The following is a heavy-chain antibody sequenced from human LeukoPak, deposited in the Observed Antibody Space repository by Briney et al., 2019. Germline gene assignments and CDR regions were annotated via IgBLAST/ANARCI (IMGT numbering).Heavy chain of an antibody. J-gene: IGHJ4*02. D-gene: IGHD3-10*01. CDR3: ARDVSGEQPTLDY. CDR1: GGSFSGYY. CDR2: INHSGST. Sequence: SETLSLTCAVYGGSFSGYYWSWIRQPPGKGLEWIGEINHSGSTNYNPPLKSRVTISVDTSKNQFSLKLSSVTAADTAVYYCARDVSGEQPTLDYWGQGTLVTVSS. V-gene: IGHV4-34*01.